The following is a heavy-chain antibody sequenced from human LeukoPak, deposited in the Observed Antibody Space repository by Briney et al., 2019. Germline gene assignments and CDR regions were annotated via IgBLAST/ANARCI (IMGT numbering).Heavy chain of an antibody. Sequence: GGSLRLSCAASGFTFSSYWMSWVRQAPGKGLEWVANIKQDGSEKYYVDSVKGRFTISRDNAKNSLYLQMNSLRAEDTAVYYCARDRDYGDYASPWFDPWGQGTLVTVSS. CDR2: IKQDGSEK. J-gene: IGHJ5*02. V-gene: IGHV3-7*01. D-gene: IGHD4-17*01. CDR3: ARDRDYGDYASPWFDP. CDR1: GFTFSSYW.